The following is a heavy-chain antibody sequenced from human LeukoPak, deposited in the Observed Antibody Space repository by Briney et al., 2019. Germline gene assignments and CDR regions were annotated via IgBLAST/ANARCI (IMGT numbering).Heavy chain of an antibody. J-gene: IGHJ4*02. CDR1: GFTFSSYS. V-gene: IGHV3-21*01. CDR2: ISSSSSYI. CDR3: ASLHITVVRGLDY. Sequence: PGGSLRLSCAASGFTFSSYSMNWVRQAPGKGLEWVSSISSSSSYIYYADSVKGRFTISRDNAKNSLYLQMNSLRAEDTAVYYCASLHITVVRGLDYWGQGTLVTVSS. D-gene: IGHD3-10*01.